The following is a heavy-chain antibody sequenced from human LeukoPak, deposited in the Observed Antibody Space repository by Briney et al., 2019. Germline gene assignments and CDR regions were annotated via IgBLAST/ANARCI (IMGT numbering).Heavy chain of an antibody. Sequence: SETLSLTCTVSGGSISISGYFWSWIRQHPGEGLEWIAYIYYSGTTYYNPSLKSRLTISINTSKNQFSLNLRSVTAADTAVYFCARQRTDDSSGSLDYWGQGTLVTVSS. D-gene: IGHD3-22*01. CDR2: IYYSGTT. CDR3: ARQRTDDSSGSLDY. V-gene: IGHV4-31*03. J-gene: IGHJ4*02. CDR1: GGSISISGYF.